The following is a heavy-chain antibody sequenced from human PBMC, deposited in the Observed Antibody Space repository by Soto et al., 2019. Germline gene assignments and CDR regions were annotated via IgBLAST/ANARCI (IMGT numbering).Heavy chain of an antibody. V-gene: IGHV1-69*13. CDR3: ARDPPYPVYYYYGMDV. CDR1: GGTFSSYA. Sequence: GASVKVSCKASGGTFSSYAISWVRQAPGQGLEWVGGIIPIFGTANYAQKFQGRVTITADESTSTAYMELSSLRSEDTAVYYCARDPPYPVYYYYGMDVWGQGTTVTVSS. J-gene: IGHJ6*02. CDR2: IIPIFGTA.